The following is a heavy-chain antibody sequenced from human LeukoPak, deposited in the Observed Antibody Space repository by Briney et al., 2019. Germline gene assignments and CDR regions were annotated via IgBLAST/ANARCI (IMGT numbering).Heavy chain of an antibody. CDR1: GGSISSSNW. Sequence: SETLSLTCAVSGGSISSSNWWSWVRQPPGKGLEWIGEIYHSGSTNYNPSLKSRVTISVDKSKNQFSLKLSSVTAADTAVYYCARDCSSTSCYLEIDAFDIWGQGTMVTVSS. CDR3: ARDCSSTSCYLEIDAFDI. V-gene: IGHV4-4*02. J-gene: IGHJ3*02. CDR2: IYHSGST. D-gene: IGHD2-2*01.